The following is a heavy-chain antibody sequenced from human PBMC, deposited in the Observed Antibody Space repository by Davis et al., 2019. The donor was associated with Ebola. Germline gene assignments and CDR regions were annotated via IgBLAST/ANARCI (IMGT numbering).Heavy chain of an antibody. CDR2: IKEDGSEE. V-gene: IGHV3-7*01. Sequence: GGSLRLSCVASGFTFNYYWMSWVRQAPGKGLEWVANIKEDGSEEYYVDSVTGRFTISRDNAKNSLFLQMNSLRAEDTAVYYCARGDKKSTVDYWGQGTRVTVSS. D-gene: IGHD2-8*02. CDR3: ARGDKKSTVDY. CDR1: GFTFNYYW. J-gene: IGHJ4*02.